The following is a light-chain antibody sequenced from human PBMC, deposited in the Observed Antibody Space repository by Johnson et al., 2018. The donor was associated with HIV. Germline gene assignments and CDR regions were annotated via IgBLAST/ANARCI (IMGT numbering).Light chain of an antibody. V-gene: IGLV1-51*02. CDR3: GTWDSSLSAGGV. Sequence: QSVLTQPPSVSAAPGQKVTISCSGSSSNIGNNYVSWYQQLPGTAPKLLIYENNKRPSGIPDRFSGSKSGTSATLGITGLQTGDEADYYCGTWDSSLSAGGVSGPGTKVTVL. CDR2: ENN. J-gene: IGLJ1*01. CDR1: SSNIGNNY.